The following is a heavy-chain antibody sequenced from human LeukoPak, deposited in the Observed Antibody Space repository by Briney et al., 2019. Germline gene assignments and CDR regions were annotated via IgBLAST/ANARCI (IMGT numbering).Heavy chain of an antibody. V-gene: IGHV3-53*01. CDR3: ARGQYYYDSSGYWGFDY. CDR2: IYSGGST. J-gene: IGHJ4*02. D-gene: IGHD3-22*01. CDR1: GFTVSSNY. Sequence: PGGSLRLSCAASGFTVSSNYMSWVRQAPGKGLEWVSVIYSGGSTYYADSVKGRFTISRDNSKNTLYLQMNSLRAEDTAVYYCARGQYYYDSSGYWGFDYWGQGTLVTVSS.